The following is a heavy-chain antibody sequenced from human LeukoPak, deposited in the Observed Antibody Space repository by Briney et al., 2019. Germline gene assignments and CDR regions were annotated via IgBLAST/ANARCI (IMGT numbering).Heavy chain of an antibody. Sequence: GGSLRLSCAASGFTFSSYEMNWVRQAPGKGLEWVSYISSSGSTIYYADSVKGRFTISRDNAKNSLYLQMNSLRAEDTAVYYCARDQYYYDSSGYYPPFDYWGQGTLVTVSS. CDR3: ARDQYYYDSSGYYPPFDY. CDR1: GFTFSSYE. V-gene: IGHV3-48*03. J-gene: IGHJ4*02. D-gene: IGHD3-22*01. CDR2: ISSSGSTI.